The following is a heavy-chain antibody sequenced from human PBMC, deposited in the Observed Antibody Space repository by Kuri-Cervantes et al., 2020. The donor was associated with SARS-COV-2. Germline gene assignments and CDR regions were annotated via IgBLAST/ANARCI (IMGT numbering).Heavy chain of an antibody. V-gene: IGHV1-46*01. Sequence: ASVKVSCKASGYTFTSYYMHWVRQAPGQGLEWMGIINPSGGSTSYAQKFQGRVTMTRDTSTSTAYMELSSLRSEDTAVYYCARDPAWTGDGPWGQGTLVTVSS. CDR2: INPSGGST. CDR1: GYTFTSYY. D-gene: IGHD3/OR15-3a*01. CDR3: ARDPAWTGDGP. J-gene: IGHJ5*02.